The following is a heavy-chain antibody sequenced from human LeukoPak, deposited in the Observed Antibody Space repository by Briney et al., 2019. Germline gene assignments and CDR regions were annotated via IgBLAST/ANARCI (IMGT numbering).Heavy chain of an antibody. CDR2: IIPILGIA. J-gene: IGHJ4*02. D-gene: IGHD5-12*01. CDR1: GGTFSSYA. CDR3: ARSSGYGLYFDY. V-gene: IGHV1-69*04. Sequence: SVKVSCKASGGTFSSYAISWVRQAPGQGLEWMGRIIPILGIANYAQKFQGRVTITADKSTSTAYMELSSLRSEDTAVYYCARSSGYGLYFDYWGQGTLVTVSS.